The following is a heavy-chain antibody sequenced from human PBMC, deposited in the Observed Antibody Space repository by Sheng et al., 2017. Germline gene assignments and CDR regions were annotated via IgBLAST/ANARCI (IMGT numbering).Heavy chain of an antibody. Sequence: QVQLQESGPGLVKPSQTLSLTCTVSGDSISSGGYYWNWIRQPAGKGLEYIGRVYASGSTNYNPSLKSRVTISVDTSKNQLSLKLSSVTAADTAVYYCARAASRVGSWATFDPWGQGTLVHRLL. CDR2: VYASGST. D-gene: IGHD3-10*01. CDR3: ARAASRVGSWATFDP. J-gene: IGHJ5*02. CDR1: GDSISSGGYY. V-gene: IGHV4-61*02.